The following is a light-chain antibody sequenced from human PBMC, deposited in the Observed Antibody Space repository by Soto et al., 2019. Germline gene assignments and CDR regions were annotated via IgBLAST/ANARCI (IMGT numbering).Light chain of an antibody. CDR1: QSVSSNY. J-gene: IGKJ1*01. V-gene: IGKV3-20*01. CDR3: QQFDRSLPSWT. CDR2: GAS. Sequence: PGERATLSCRASQSVSSNYLAWYQHIPGQAPRLLIYGASTRATGITDRFSGSGSGTDFTLTISRLEPEDFAVYYCQQFDRSLPSWTFGQGTKVE.